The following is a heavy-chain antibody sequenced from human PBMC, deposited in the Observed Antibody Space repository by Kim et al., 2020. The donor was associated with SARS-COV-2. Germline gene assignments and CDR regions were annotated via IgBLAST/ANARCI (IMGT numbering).Heavy chain of an antibody. CDR3: GYRNDFHV. CDR2: IKHDGSEE. J-gene: IGHJ3*01. V-gene: IGHV3-7*01. Sequence: GGSLRLSCVASGISFSGHWMAWVRQAPGKGLEWVANIKHDGSEETYLDAVRGRFSISRDNAKNSLFLQMNSLRGEDTAMYYCGYRNDFHVWGQGTMVTVS. CDR1: GISFSGHW. D-gene: IGHD3-16*02.